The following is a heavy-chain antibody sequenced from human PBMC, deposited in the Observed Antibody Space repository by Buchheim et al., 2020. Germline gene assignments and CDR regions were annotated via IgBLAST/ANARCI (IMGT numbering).Heavy chain of an antibody. V-gene: IGHV3-7*01. J-gene: IGHJ4*02. D-gene: IGHD1-14*01. CDR1: GFTFNSHW. CDR3: ARHTYHRLDS. Sequence: EVQLVESGGGLVQPGGSLRLSCAASGFTFNSHWMTWVRQAPGKGLEWVANILQDGNAQYYVDSVKGRFTISRDKAKTSLYLQMSSLRAEDTAVYYCARHTYHRLDSWGQGTL. CDR2: ILQDGNAQ.